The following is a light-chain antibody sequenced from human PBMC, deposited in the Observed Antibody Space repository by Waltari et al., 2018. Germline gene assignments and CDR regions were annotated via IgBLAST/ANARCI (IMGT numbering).Light chain of an antibody. Sequence: DIQMTQSPSSLSASVGDTVTVTCRASQNIRTYLNWYQQKTAKAPKLLIYGASTCQRGVPSRFRGSASGTEFTLTVTNLQPDDFATYFCQQSFSSPWTFGQGTTVNI. V-gene: IGKV1-39*01. J-gene: IGKJ1*01. CDR3: QQSFSSPWT. CDR1: QNIRTY. CDR2: GAS.